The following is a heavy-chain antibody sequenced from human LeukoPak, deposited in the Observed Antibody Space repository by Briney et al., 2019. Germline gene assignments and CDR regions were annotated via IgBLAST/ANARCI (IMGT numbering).Heavy chain of an antibody. Sequence: SQTLSLTCTVSGGSISSGGYYWSWIRQPPGKGLEWIGYIYHSGSTYYNPSLKSRVTISVDTSKNQFSLKLSSVTAADTAVYYCARERSLLGNDAFDIWGQGTMVTVSS. J-gene: IGHJ3*02. D-gene: IGHD7-27*01. CDR3: ARERSLLGNDAFDI. CDR1: GGSISSGGYY. CDR2: IYHSGST. V-gene: IGHV4-30-2*01.